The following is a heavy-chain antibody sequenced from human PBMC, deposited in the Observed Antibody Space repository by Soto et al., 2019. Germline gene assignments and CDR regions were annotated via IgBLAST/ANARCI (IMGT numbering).Heavy chain of an antibody. CDR3: ARDGRVNSFVDTAMVFRPYYYYYYGMDV. Sequence: ASVKVSCKASGYTFTSYGISWVRQAPGQGLEWMGLISAYNGNTNYAQKFQGRVTMTTDTSTSTVYMELSSLRSEDTAVYYCARDGRVNSFVDTAMVFRPYYYYYYGMDVWGQGTTVTVSS. J-gene: IGHJ6*02. D-gene: IGHD5-18*01. V-gene: IGHV1-18*01. CDR2: ISAYNGNT. CDR1: GYTFTSYG.